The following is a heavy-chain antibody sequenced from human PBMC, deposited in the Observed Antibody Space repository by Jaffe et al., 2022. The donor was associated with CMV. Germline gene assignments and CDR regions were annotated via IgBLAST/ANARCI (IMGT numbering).Heavy chain of an antibody. J-gene: IGHJ6*03. CDR2: MNPNSGNT. Sequence: QVQLVQSGAEVKKPGASVKVSCKASGYTFTSYDINWVRQATGQGLEWMGWMNPNSGNTGYAQKFQGRVTMTRNTSISTAYMELSSLRSEDTAVYYCARGRDIVVVPGYYYYYMDVWGKGTTVTVSS. V-gene: IGHV1-8*01. D-gene: IGHD2-2*01. CDR1: GYTFTSYD. CDR3: ARGRDIVVVPGYYYYYMDV.